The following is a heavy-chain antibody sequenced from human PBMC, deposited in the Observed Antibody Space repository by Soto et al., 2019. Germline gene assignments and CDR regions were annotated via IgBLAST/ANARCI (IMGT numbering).Heavy chain of an antibody. CDR3: AREGYCSSTSCYYGMGV. V-gene: IGHV1-46*01. CDR2: INPSGGST. J-gene: IGHJ6*02. D-gene: IGHD2-2*01. Sequence: ASVKVSCKASGHTFTSYYMHWVRQAPGQGLEWMGIINPSGGSTSYAQKFQGRVTMTRDTSTSTVYMELSSLRSEDTAVYYCAREGYCSSTSCYYGMGVWGQGTTVTVSS. CDR1: GHTFTSYY.